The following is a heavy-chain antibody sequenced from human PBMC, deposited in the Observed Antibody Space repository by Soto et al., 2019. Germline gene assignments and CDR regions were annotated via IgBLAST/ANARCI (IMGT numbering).Heavy chain of an antibody. V-gene: IGHV1-69*01. J-gene: IGHJ6*02. D-gene: IGHD2-2*01. Sequence: QVQLVQSGAEVKKPGSSVKVSCKASGGTFSSYAISWVRQAPGQGLEWMGGIIPISETTNYAQKFQGRVTITADESKRTADMELRSLRSEDTAVYYCARSQGSSTRLEISYYYFYGMDVWGQGTTVTVSS. CDR1: GGTFSSYA. CDR2: IIPISETT. CDR3: ARSQGSSTRLEISYYYFYGMDV.